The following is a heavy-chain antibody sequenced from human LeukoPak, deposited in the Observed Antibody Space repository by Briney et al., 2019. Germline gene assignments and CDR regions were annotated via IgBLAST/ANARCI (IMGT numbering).Heavy chain of an antibody. CDR2: ISYDGSNK. J-gene: IGHJ6*03. D-gene: IGHD3-3*01. Sequence: GRSLRLSCAASGFTFSSYGMHWVRQAPGKGLEWVAVISYDGSNKYYADSVKGRFTISRDNSKNTLYLQMNSLRAEDTAVYYCAKATYYDLPYYYYMDVWGKGTTVTVSS. CDR1: GFTFSSYG. V-gene: IGHV3-30*18. CDR3: AKATYYDLPYYYYMDV.